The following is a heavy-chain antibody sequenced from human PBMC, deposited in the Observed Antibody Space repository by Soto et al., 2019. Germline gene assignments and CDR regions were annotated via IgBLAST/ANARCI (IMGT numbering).Heavy chain of an antibody. CDR3: ARALGAYDFWSGYLVYYFDY. J-gene: IGHJ4*02. CDR1: GGSISSSSYC. V-gene: IGHV4-39*07. Sequence: SETLSLTCTVSGGSISSSSYCWGWIRQPPGKGLEWIGSIYYIGSTNYNPSLKSRVTISVDTSKNQFSLKLSSVTAADTAVYYFARALGAYDFWSGYLVYYFDYWGQGTLVTVSS. CDR2: IYYIGST. D-gene: IGHD3-3*01.